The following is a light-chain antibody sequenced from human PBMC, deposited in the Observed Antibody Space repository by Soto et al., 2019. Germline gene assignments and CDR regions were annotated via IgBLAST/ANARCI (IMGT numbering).Light chain of an antibody. V-gene: IGKV3-20*01. CDR3: QQYGSSPLT. Sequence: EIVLTQSPGTLSLSPGERATLSCRASQSVSSSYLAWYQQKPGQAPRLLIYGASSRATGIPDRFSGSGSGTXXTXTXSRXXXXDFAVYYCQQYGSSPLTFGGGTKVEIK. CDR2: GAS. CDR1: QSVSSSY. J-gene: IGKJ4*01.